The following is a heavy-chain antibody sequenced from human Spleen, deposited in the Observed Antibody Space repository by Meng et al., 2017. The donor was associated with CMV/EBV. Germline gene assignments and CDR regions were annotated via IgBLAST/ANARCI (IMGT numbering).Heavy chain of an antibody. J-gene: IGHJ5*02. CDR3: ATGNTGWLAP. CDR2: ISAYNGNT. Sequence: SVKVSCKASGDTLSNYAISWVRQAPGHGLEWMGWISAYNGNTNCAQKLQGRVTMTTDTSTSTAYMELRSLRSDDTADYYCATGNTGWLAPWGQGTLVTVSS. V-gene: IGHV1-18*01. D-gene: IGHD1-1*01. CDR1: GDTLSNYA.